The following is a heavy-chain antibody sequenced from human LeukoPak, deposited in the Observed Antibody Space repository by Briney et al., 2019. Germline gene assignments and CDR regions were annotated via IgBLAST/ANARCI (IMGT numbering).Heavy chain of an antibody. CDR2: INSDGSST. J-gene: IGHJ4*02. CDR3: ARNLYSVVRDFDD. V-gene: IGHV3-74*01. Sequence: GGSLRLSCAASGFTFSSYWLHWVRQAPGKGLVWVSRINSDGSSTSYADSVKGRFTISRDNAKNTLYLQMNSLRAEDTAVYYCARNLYSVVRDFDDWGQGTLVTVSS. CDR1: GFTFSSYW. D-gene: IGHD3-10*01.